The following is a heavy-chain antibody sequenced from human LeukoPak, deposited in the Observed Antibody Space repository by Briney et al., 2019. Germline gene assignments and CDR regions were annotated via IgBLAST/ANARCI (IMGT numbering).Heavy chain of an antibody. CDR1: GGSISSGSYY. V-gene: IGHV4-61*02. J-gene: IGHJ5*02. CDR2: IYISGTT. D-gene: IGHD3-16*01. CDR3: ARDSGTTGGVKFDP. Sequence: SETLSLTCTVSGGSISSGSYYWSWIRQPAGKGLEWIGRIYISGTTNYNPSLKSRVTISADTSKNQFSLKVTSVTAADTAVYYCARDSGTTGGVKFDPWGQGTLVTVSS.